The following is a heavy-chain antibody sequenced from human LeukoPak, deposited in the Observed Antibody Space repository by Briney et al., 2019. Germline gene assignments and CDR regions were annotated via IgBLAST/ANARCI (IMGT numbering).Heavy chain of an antibody. V-gene: IGHV4-30-4*01. D-gene: IGHD4-17*01. J-gene: IGHJ3*02. CDR1: GGSISSGDYY. CDR3: ARGNLYFDYGDSFEAFDI. CDR2: IYYSGST. Sequence: PSETLSLTCTVSGGSISSGDYYWSWIRQPPGKGLEWIGYIYYSGSTYYNPSLKSRVTISVDTSKNQFSLKLSSVTAADTAVYYCARGNLYFDYGDSFEAFDIWGQGTMVTVSS.